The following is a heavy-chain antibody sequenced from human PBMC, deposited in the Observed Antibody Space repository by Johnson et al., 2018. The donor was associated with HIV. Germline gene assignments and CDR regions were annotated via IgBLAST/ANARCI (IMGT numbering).Heavy chain of an antibody. J-gene: IGHJ3*02. CDR3: VTRDPTHRPGAFDI. Sequence: VQLVESGGGLVQPGGSMRLSCAASGITVSRSYMSWVRQAPGKGLEWVSVIYSGGNTSYADSVRGRFTICRDNAKNSLYLQMNSLGAEDTAVYYCVTRDPTHRPGAFDIWGQGTMVTVSS. CDR2: IYSGGNT. D-gene: IGHD1-14*01. CDR1: GITVSRSY. V-gene: IGHV3-66*01.